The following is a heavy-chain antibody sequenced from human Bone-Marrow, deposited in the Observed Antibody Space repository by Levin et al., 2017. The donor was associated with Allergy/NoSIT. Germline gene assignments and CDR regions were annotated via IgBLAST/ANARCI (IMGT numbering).Heavy chain of an antibody. D-gene: IGHD6-13*01. Sequence: PSETLSLTCAVSGGSFSNYYWTWIRQPPGKGLEWIGEINHSGSTDYNPSLKTRVTISVDTSKKQFSLKMTSVTAADTAVYYCARDDSIAAGGSDAFDLWGQGTMVTVSP. CDR3: ARDDSIAAGGSDAFDL. CDR2: INHSGST. V-gene: IGHV4-34*01. J-gene: IGHJ3*01. CDR1: GGSFSNYY.